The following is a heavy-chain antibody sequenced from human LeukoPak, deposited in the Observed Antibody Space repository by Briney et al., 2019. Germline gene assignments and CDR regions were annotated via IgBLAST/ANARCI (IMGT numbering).Heavy chain of an antibody. D-gene: IGHD6-13*01. Sequence: ASVKVSCKASGYTLTSSDINWVRQATGQGLEWMGWMNPNADKTGFARNFQGRVTMTKNISISTAYMEVTSLTYEDTAIYYCARGRPGLASAGIYDFWGQGTLITVSS. CDR1: GYTLTSSD. V-gene: IGHV1-8*01. J-gene: IGHJ4*02. CDR3: ARGRPGLASAGIYDF. CDR2: MNPNADKT.